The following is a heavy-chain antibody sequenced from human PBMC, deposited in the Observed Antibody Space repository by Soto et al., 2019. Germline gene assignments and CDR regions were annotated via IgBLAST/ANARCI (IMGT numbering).Heavy chain of an antibody. CDR1: GFTFSSYG. CDR3: AKELNDFWSGYKKGAYYFDY. Sequence: GGSLRLSCAASGFTFSSYGMHWVRQAPGKGLGWVAVISYDGSNKYYADSVKGRFTISRDNSKNTLYLQMNSLRAEDTAVYYCAKELNDFWSGYKKGAYYFDYWGQGTLVTVSS. V-gene: IGHV3-30*18. J-gene: IGHJ4*02. D-gene: IGHD3-3*01. CDR2: ISYDGSNK.